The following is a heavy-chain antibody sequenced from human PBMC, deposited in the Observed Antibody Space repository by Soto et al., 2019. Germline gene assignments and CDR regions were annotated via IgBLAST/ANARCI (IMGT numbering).Heavy chain of an antibody. CDR2: IYPGDSET. CDR3: ARQGSYYDSKSFGY. CDR1: GYSFINYW. Sequence: GESLTISCRVSGYSFINYWVGWVRQMPGKGLEWMGIIYPGDSETKYSPSFQGQVTISADKSISTAYLQWSRLKASDTAMYYCARQGSYYDSKSFGYWGQGTLVTVSS. V-gene: IGHV5-51*01. J-gene: IGHJ4*02. D-gene: IGHD3-22*01.